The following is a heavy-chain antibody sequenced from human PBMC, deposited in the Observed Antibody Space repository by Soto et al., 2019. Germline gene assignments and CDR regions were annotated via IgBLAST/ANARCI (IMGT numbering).Heavy chain of an antibody. CDR3: AREATVYRAFDI. CDR2: IIPIFGTA. V-gene: IGHV1-69*13. CDR1: GGTFSSYA. J-gene: IGHJ3*02. D-gene: IGHD4-17*01. Sequence: ASVKVSCNASGGTFSSYAISWVRQAPGQGLEWMGGIIPIFGTANYAQKFQGRVTITADESTSTAYMELSSLRSEDTAVYYCAREATVYRAFDIWGQGTMVTVSS.